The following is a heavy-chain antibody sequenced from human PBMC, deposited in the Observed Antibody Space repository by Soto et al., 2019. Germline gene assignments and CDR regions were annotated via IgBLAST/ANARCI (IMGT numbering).Heavy chain of an antibody. V-gene: IGHV3-66*01. CDR2: IHSGGDT. D-gene: IGHD1-7*01. CDR3: ARSRTGTTCGGMDV. CDR1: GFAVSSNY. J-gene: IGHJ6*02. Sequence: EVQLVESGGDLVQPGGSLRLSCAASGFAVSSNYMTWVRQAPGKGLEWVSVIHSGGDTHYADSVRGRFTISRDNSKNTLYLQMSSLRAGDTAVYYCARSRTGTTCGGMDVWGQGTTVTVSS.